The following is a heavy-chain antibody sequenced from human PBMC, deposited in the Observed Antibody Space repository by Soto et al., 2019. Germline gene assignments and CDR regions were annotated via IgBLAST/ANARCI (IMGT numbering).Heavy chain of an antibody. CDR3: ARDRETYYYDSSGYSRDY. Sequence: QVQLVQSGAEVKKPGSSVKVSCTASGGTFSSYAISWVRQAPGQGLEWMGGIIPIFGTANYAQKFQGRVTITADESTSTAYMELSSLRSEDTAVYYCARDRETYYYDSSGYSRDYWGQGTLVTVSS. V-gene: IGHV1-69*01. CDR2: IIPIFGTA. D-gene: IGHD3-22*01. CDR1: GGTFSSYA. J-gene: IGHJ4*02.